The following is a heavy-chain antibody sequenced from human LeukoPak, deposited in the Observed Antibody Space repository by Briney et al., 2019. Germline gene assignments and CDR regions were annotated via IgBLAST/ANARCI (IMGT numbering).Heavy chain of an antibody. D-gene: IGHD5-18*01. CDR1: GGSFSGYY. CDR2: INHSGST. Sequence: SETLSLTCAVYGGSFSGYYWSWIRQPPGKGLEWIGEINHSGSTNYNPSLKSRVTISVDTSKNQFSLKLSSVTAADTAVYYCARGDTAMVPDAFDIWGQGTRVTVSS. J-gene: IGHJ3*02. CDR3: ARGDTAMVPDAFDI. V-gene: IGHV4-34*01.